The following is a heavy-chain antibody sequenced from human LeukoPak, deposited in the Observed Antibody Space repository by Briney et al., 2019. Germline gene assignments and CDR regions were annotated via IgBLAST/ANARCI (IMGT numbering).Heavy chain of an antibody. CDR1: GGSISSSNW. V-gene: IGHV4-4*02. CDR2: IYHSGRT. D-gene: IGHD3-10*01. Sequence: PSGTLSLTCGVSGGSISSSNWWSWVRQPPGKGLEWIGEIYHSGRTNYNSSLKSRVIISVDTSKNQFSLKLSSVTAADTAVYYCARVEEGYGSGRRENYYYYYMDVWGKGTTVTISS. J-gene: IGHJ6*03. CDR3: ARVEEGYGSGRRENYYYYYMDV.